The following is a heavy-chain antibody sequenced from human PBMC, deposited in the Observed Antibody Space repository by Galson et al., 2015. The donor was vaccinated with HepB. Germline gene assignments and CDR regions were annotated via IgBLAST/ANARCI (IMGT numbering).Heavy chain of an antibody. CDR3: ARASSLVGGFDY. CDR2: TYYRSKWFN. V-gene: IGHV6-1*01. J-gene: IGHJ4*02. CDR1: GDSVSSDRAA. Sequence: CAISGDSVSSDRAAWSWIRQSPSRGLEWLGRTYYRSKWFNDYAVSVKSRITINPDTSKNQFSLQLNSVTPEETAVYYCARASSLVGGFDYWGQGILVTVSS. D-gene: IGHD2-15*01.